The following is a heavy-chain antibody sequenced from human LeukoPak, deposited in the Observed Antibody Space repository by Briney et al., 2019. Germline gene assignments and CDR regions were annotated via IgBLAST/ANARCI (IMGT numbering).Heavy chain of an antibody. Sequence: PGGSLRLSCAASGFTLRTNYMNWVRQAPGKGLEWVSILYSGSDTYYADSVKGRFTISRDSSKNILSLQMNNLRAEDTAVYYCARVGDHFHWYLDLWGRGTLVTVSS. V-gene: IGHV3-53*01. CDR1: GFTLRTNY. J-gene: IGHJ2*01. D-gene: IGHD3-10*01. CDR3: ARVGDHFHWYLDL. CDR2: LYSGSDT.